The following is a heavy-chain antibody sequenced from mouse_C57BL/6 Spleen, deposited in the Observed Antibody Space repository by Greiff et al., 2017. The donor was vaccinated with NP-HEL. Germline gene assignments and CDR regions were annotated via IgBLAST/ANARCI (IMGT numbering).Heavy chain of an antibody. J-gene: IGHJ3*01. CDR2: ISSGSSTI. CDR3: ARPYDGYYKGFAY. CDR1: GFTFSDYG. D-gene: IGHD2-3*01. Sequence: EVHLVESGGGLVKPGGSLKLSCAASGFTFSDYGMHWVRQAPEKGLEWVAYISSGSSTIYYADTVKGRFTISRDNAKNTLFLQMTSLRSEDTAMYYCARPYDGYYKGFAYWGQGTLVTVSA. V-gene: IGHV5-17*01.